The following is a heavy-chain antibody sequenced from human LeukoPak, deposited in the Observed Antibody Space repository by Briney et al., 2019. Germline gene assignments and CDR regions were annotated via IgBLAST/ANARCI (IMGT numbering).Heavy chain of an antibody. J-gene: IGHJ4*02. CDR2: ISWNSGSI. Sequence: SLRLSCAASGFTFDDYAMHWVRQAPGKGLEWGSGISWNSGSIGYADSVKGRFTISRDNAKNSLYLQMNSLRAEDTAVYYCARGATGDRLGYLGQGSLVTVSS. CDR3: ARGATGDRLGY. V-gene: IGHV3-9*01. CDR1: GFTFDDYA. D-gene: IGHD7-27*01.